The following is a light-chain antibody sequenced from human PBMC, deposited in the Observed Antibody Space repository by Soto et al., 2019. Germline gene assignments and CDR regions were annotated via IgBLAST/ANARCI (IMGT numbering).Light chain of an antibody. J-gene: IGKJ2*01. CDR3: QQRDFSQYI. Sequence: EIVLTQSPGTLSLSPGERATLSCRASQSVSSSYSAWYQQKPGQAPRLLIYGASRRATGIPDRFSGSGSATEFTLTISRLEPEDFAVYYCQQRDFSQYIFGQGTKLEIK. CDR2: GAS. V-gene: IGKV3D-20*02. CDR1: QSVSSSY.